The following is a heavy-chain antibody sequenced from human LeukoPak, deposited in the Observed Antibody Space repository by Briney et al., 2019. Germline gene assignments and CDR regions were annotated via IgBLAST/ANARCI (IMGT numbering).Heavy chain of an antibody. J-gene: IGHJ4*02. CDR1: GFTFSSYA. Sequence: GGSLRLSCAASGFTFSSYAMSWVRQAPGKGLEWVSGISGSGGYTYYPDSVKGRFAISTDNSKNTLYLQMNSLRAEDTAVYYCAKVTAMVGFDYWGQGTLVTVSS. CDR3: AKVTAMVGFDY. V-gene: IGHV3-23*01. D-gene: IGHD5-18*01. CDR2: ISGSGGYT.